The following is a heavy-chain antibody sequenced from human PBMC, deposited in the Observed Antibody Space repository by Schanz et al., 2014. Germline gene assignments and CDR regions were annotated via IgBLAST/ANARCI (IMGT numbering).Heavy chain of an antibody. J-gene: IGHJ4*02. V-gene: IGHV3-23*04. CDR3: ARGLIAAAGGAFDY. CDR1: GFTFSSYW. CDR2: FNDGGVNK. D-gene: IGHD6-13*01. Sequence: EVQLVESGGGLVQPGGSLRLSCAASGFTFSSYWMHWVRQVPGKGLEWVSSFNDGGVNKYYADSVRGRFTMSRDNSKNTLYLQMNSLRAGDAAVYYCARGLIAAAGGAFDYWGQGTLVAVSA.